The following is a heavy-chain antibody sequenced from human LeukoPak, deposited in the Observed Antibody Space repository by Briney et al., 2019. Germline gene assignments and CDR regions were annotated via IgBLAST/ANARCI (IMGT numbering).Heavy chain of an antibody. CDR2: IYYSGST. CDR1: GGSISSYY. CDR3: ARDRSGPGFDP. V-gene: IGHV4-59*01. J-gene: IGHJ5*02. Sequence: ASETLSLTCTVSGGSISSYYWSWIRQPPGKGLEWIGYIYYSGSTNYNPSLKSRVTISVDTSKNQFSLKLSSVTAADTAVYYCARDRSGPGFDPWGQGTLVTVSS.